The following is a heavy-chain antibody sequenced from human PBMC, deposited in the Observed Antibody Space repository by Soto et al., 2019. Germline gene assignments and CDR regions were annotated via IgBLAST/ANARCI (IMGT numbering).Heavy chain of an antibody. Sequence: QVQLVESGGGVVQPGRSLKLSCLASGFTFNDYAMHWVRQAPGKGLEGVALISYDESNKDYADSVKGRFTISRDNSKNALYLQINSLRSEDTAVYYCAKLRLATYDFWGGCDSWGQGTLLTVYS. D-gene: IGHD3-3*01. V-gene: IGHV3-30*18. J-gene: IGHJ4*02. CDR1: GFTFNDYA. CDR3: AKLRLATYDFWGGCDS. CDR2: ISYDESNK.